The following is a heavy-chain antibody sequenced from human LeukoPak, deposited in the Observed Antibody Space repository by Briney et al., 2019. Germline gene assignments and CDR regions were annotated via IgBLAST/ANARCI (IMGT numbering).Heavy chain of an antibody. V-gene: IGHV1-18*01. CDR2: ISAYNGHT. Sequence: RASVKVSCTSSGYTFTSYGISWVRQAPGQGLEWMGWISAYNGHTNYAQKLQGRVTMTTDSSTSTAYMELRSLRSEDTAVYYCARGSGYCSGGSCYSSAFDIWGQGTMVTVSS. J-gene: IGHJ3*02. CDR3: ARGSGYCSGGSCYSSAFDI. D-gene: IGHD2-15*01. CDR1: GYTFTSYG.